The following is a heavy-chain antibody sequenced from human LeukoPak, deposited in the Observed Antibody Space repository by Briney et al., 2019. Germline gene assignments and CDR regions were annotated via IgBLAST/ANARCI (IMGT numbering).Heavy chain of an antibody. Sequence: ASVKVSCKASGYTFTSYGISWVRQAPGQGLEWMGWISVYNGNTNYAQKLQGRVTMTTDTSTSTAYMELRSLRSDDTAVYYCAADGGSGWPPGAFDTWGQGTMVTVSS. CDR3: AADGGSGWPPGAFDT. CDR1: GYTFTSYG. V-gene: IGHV1-18*01. CDR2: ISVYNGNT. J-gene: IGHJ3*02. D-gene: IGHD6-19*01.